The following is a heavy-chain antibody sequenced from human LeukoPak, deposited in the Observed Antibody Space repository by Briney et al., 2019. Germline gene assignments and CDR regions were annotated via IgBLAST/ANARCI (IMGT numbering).Heavy chain of an antibody. J-gene: IGHJ5*02. CDR2: ISSSSSYI. Sequence: GGSLRLSCAASVFTFSSYSMNWVGQAPGKRPHWVSSISSSSSYIYYADSVKGRFTISRDNAKNSLYLQMNSLRAEDTAVYYCARDLEYCSGGSCYDWFDPWGQGTLVTVSS. V-gene: IGHV3-21*01. CDR3: ARDLEYCSGGSCYDWFDP. D-gene: IGHD2-15*01. CDR1: VFTFSSYS.